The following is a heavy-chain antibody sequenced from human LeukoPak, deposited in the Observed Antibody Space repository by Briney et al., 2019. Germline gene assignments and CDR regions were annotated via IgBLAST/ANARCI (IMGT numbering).Heavy chain of an antibody. V-gene: IGHV3-74*01. CDR2: TNGDGSDT. CDR1: GFTLSNSW. D-gene: IGHD5-18*01. J-gene: IGHJ4*02. Sequence: GGSLRPSCAASGFTLSNSWMHWVRHAPGKGLVWVSRTNGDGSDTSYADSVKGRFTISRDSATNTLYLQMNSLRAEDTAIYYCVRDGEYSHGIDFDYWGQGTLVTVSP. CDR3: VRDGEYSHGIDFDY.